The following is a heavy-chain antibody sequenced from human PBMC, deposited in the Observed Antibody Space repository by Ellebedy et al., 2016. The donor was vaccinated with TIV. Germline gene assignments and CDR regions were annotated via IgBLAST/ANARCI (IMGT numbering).Heavy chain of an antibody. V-gene: IGHV4-30-4*01. J-gene: IGHJ3*02. CDR3: ASDTVDHAFDI. Sequence: SETLSLXCTVSGGSISSGDYYWSWIRQPPGKGLEWIGYIYYSGSTYYNPSLKSRVTISVDTSKNQFSLKLSSVTAADTAVYYCASDTVDHAFDIWGQGTMVTVSS. CDR1: GGSISSGDYY. CDR2: IYYSGST. D-gene: IGHD4-23*01.